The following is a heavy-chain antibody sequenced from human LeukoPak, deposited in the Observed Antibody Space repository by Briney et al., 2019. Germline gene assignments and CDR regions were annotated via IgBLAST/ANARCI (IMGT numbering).Heavy chain of an antibody. Sequence: GGSLRLSCAASGFTFSSYAMHWARQAPGKGLEWVAVISYDGSNKYYADSVKGRFTISRDNSKNTLYLQMNSLRAEDTAVYYCARDPAPYDFWSGYQPGAFDIWGQGTMVTVSS. J-gene: IGHJ3*02. CDR2: ISYDGSNK. D-gene: IGHD3-3*01. V-gene: IGHV3-30*04. CDR1: GFTFSSYA. CDR3: ARDPAPYDFWSGYQPGAFDI.